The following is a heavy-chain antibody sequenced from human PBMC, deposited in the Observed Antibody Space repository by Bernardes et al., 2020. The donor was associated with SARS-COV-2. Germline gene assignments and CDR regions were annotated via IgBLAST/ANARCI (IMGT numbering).Heavy chain of an antibody. J-gene: IGHJ4*02. CDR3: ARDWGNSGIPYVAYYFDN. Sequence: GASLRLSCAASGFTFSSYWMSWVRQAPGKGLEWVDNIKQDGSEKYYVDSVKGRFTISRDNAKNSLYLQMNSLTAEDTAVYYCARDWGNSGIPYVAYYFDNWGQGTLVTVSS. D-gene: IGHD1-26*01. CDR2: IKQDGSEK. CDR1: GFTFSSYW. V-gene: IGHV3-7*01.